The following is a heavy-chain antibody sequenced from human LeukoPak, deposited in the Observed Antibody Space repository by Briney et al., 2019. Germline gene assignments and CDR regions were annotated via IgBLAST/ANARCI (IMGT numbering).Heavy chain of an antibody. CDR1: GDSTRSYS. CDR2: LYRSGST. Sequence: PSETLSLTGAVSGDSTRSYSWRWIRQPAGKGLECVGRLYRSGSTNYNPSLKSRVTISVDKSKNQFSLKLSSVTAADTAVYYCARAHYGMDVWGQGTTVTVSS. CDR3: ARAHYGMDV. V-gene: IGHV4-4*07. J-gene: IGHJ6*02.